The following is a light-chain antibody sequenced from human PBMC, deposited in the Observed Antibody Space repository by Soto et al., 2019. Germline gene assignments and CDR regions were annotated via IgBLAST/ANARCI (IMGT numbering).Light chain of an antibody. CDR2: DDS. CDR3: QVWDSRSVL. Sequence: SYELTQPPSVSVAPGQTASISCGGNNIGIKSVHWYQQRPGQAPVLVVYDDSDRPSGIPERFSGSNSGNTATLTISRVEAGDEADYYCQVWDSRSVLFGGGTQLTVL. CDR1: NIGIKS. V-gene: IGLV3-21*02. J-gene: IGLJ2*01.